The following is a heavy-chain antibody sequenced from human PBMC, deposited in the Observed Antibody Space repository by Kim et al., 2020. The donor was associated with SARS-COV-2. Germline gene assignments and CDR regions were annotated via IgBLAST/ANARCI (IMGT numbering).Heavy chain of an antibody. CDR3: ASTYSSSPRLP. D-gene: IGHD6-6*01. Sequence: IYYADSVKGRFTISRDNAKNSLYLQMNSLRAEDTAVYYCASTYSSSPRLPWGQGTLVTVSS. V-gene: IGHV3-21*01. CDR2: I. J-gene: IGHJ5*02.